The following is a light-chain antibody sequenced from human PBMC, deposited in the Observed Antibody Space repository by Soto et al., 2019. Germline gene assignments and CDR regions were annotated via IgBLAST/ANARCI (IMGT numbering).Light chain of an antibody. J-gene: IGKJ5*01. Sequence: DIVLTQSPGTLSLSPGERATLSCRASQSVSGMAWYQQIRGQAPRLLIYGASTRATGIPDRFSGSGSGTDFTLTISRLEPDDFSVYYCQQYGSSLITFGQGTRLEIK. CDR3: QQYGSSLIT. CDR2: GAS. V-gene: IGKV3-20*01. CDR1: QSVSG.